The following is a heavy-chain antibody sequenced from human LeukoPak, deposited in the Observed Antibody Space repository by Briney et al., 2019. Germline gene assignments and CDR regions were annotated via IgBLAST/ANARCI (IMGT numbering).Heavy chain of an antibody. J-gene: IGHJ4*02. Sequence: SVKVSCKASGYTFTSYGISWVRQAPGQGLEWMGGIIPIFGTANYAQKFQGRVTITADESTSTAYMELSSLRSEDTAVYYCARHLNYYDSSGPADYWGQGTLVTVSS. CDR1: GYTFTSYG. CDR2: IIPIFGTA. CDR3: ARHLNYYDSSGPADY. D-gene: IGHD3-22*01. V-gene: IGHV1-69*13.